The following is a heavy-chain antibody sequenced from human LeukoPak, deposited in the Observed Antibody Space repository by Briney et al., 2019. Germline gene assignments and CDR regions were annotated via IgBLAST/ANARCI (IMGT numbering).Heavy chain of an antibody. CDR1: GGSISSSSYY. Sequence: SETLSLTCTVSGGSISSSSYYWGWIRQPPGKGLEWIGSIYYSGSTYYNPSLKSRVTISVDTSKNQFSLKLSSVTAADTAVYYCARGTFGEPYDYWGQGTLVTVSS. D-gene: IGHD3-10*01. CDR2: IYYSGST. CDR3: ARGTFGEPYDY. V-gene: IGHV4-39*07. J-gene: IGHJ4*02.